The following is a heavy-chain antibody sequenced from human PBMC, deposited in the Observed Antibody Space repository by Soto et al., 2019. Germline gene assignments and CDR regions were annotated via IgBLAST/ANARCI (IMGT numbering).Heavy chain of an antibody. CDR1: GFTFSDYY. CDR3: ARDDIAVSGILIYYYYGMDV. V-gene: IGHV3-11*01. J-gene: IGHJ6*02. CDR2: ISTSGTTI. D-gene: IGHD6-19*01. Sequence: GGSLRLSCAASGFTFSDYYMSWIRQAPGKGLEWVSYISTSGTTIYYADSVKGRFTISRDNAKNSLYLQMNSLRAEDTAVYYCARDDIAVSGILIYYYYGMDVWGQGTTVTVS.